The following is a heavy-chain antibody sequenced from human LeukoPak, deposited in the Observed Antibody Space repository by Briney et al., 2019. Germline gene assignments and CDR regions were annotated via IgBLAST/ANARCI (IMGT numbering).Heavy chain of an antibody. Sequence: GGSLRLSCAASGFTFSSYSMNWVRQAPGKGLEWVSSISSSSSYIYYADSVKGRFTISRDNAKNSLYLQMNSLRAEDTAVYYCARGGYCSSTSCHLLNHWGQGTLVTVSS. D-gene: IGHD2-2*01. J-gene: IGHJ5*02. CDR1: GFTFSSYS. CDR3: ARGGYCSSTSCHLLNH. CDR2: ISSSSSYI. V-gene: IGHV3-21*01.